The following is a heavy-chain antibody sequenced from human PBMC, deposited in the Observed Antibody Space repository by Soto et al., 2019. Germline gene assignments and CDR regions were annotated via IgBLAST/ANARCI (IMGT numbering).Heavy chain of an antibody. Sequence: QVQLVQSGAEVKKPGSSVKVSCKASGGTFSSYAISWVRQAPGQGLEWMGGISPIFGTANYAQKFQGRVTITADESTSTAYMELSSLRSEDTAVYYCARPGTGTTGPNYYYGMDVWGQGTTVTVSS. CDR2: ISPIFGTA. CDR1: GGTFSSYA. CDR3: ARPGTGTTGPNYYYGMDV. D-gene: IGHD1-7*01. J-gene: IGHJ6*02. V-gene: IGHV1-69*01.